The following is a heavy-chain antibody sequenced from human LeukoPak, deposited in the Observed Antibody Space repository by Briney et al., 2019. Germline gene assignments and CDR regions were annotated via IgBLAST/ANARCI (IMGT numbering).Heavy chain of an antibody. CDR1: GYTFTGYY. CDR2: ISPNGGGT. CDR3: ARAGPRVFANWFDP. Sequence: ASVKVSCKASGYTFTGYYMNWVRQAPGQGLEWMGWISPNGGGTNYAQKLQGRVTMTTDTSTSTAYMELRSLRSDDTAVYYCARAGPRVFANWFDPWGQGTLVTVSS. J-gene: IGHJ5*02. D-gene: IGHD6-6*01. V-gene: IGHV1-18*04.